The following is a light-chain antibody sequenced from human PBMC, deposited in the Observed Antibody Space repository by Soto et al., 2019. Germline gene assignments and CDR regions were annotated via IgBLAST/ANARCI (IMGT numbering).Light chain of an antibody. J-gene: IGKJ4*01. V-gene: IGKV1-5*01. CDR1: QSINNW. CDR3: QQYDTYPLT. CDR2: DAS. Sequence: DVQMTQSPSSLSASVGDRVTITCRASQSINNWLAWYQQKPGKAPKFLIYDASTLETGVPSRFSGSASGTDFTLTISGLQPEDFANYYCQQYDTYPLTFGGGTRVELK.